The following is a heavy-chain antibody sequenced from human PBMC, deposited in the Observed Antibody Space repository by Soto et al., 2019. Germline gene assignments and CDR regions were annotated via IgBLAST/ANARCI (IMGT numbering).Heavy chain of an antibody. CDR2: ISQNGAIA. J-gene: IGHJ6*03. CDR3: ARDDVLCDGGRCFGVPLVV. Sequence: GGSLRLSCAASGLAFGRYRIHWARQAPGKGLVWVSRISQNGAIATQADSVKGRFTISRDNAKNTVRLQMDSLRAEDTAVYYCARDDVLCDGGRCFGVPLVVWGKGTTVTRSS. D-gene: IGHD2-15*01. V-gene: IGHV3-74*01. CDR1: GLAFGRYR.